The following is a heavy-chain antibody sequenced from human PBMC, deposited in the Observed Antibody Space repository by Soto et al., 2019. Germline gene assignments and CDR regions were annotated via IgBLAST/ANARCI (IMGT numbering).Heavy chain of an antibody. J-gene: IGHJ6*02. CDR1: GFTFSSYA. V-gene: IGHV3-30*14. CDR3: ARGMGDSRSSWYVQDGYYYGMDV. CDR2: ISYDGSNK. D-gene: IGHD6-13*01. Sequence: QVQLVESGGGVVQPGRSLRLSCAASGFTFSSYAMHWVRQAPGKGLEWVAVISYDGSNKYYADSVKGRITISRDNSKNTLDLQMHSLRAEDAAVYYCARGMGDSRSSWYVQDGYYYGMDVWGQGTTVTVSS.